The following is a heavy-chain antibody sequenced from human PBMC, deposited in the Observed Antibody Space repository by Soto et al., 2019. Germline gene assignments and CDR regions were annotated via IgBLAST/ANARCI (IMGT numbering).Heavy chain of an antibody. V-gene: IGHV3-23*01. J-gene: IGHJ4*02. CDR3: ARDQYGSGSYYNPPGY. CDR1: GFTFSSYA. CDR2: ISGSGGST. Sequence: GGSLRLSCAASGFTFSSYAMSWVRQAPGKGLEWVSAISGSGGSTYYADSVKGRFTISRDNAKNSLYLQMNSLRAEDTAVYYCARDQYGSGSYYNPPGYWGQGTLVTVSS. D-gene: IGHD3-10*01.